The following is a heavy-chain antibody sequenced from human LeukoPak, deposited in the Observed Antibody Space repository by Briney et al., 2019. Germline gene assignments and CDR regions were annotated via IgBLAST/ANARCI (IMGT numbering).Heavy chain of an antibody. CDR2: VYYGRSP. CDR3: ARSSGTGTFSY. Sequence: SETLSLTCTVSGDSISRSTYYWAWIRQPPGKGLEWIGSVYYGRSPYFNPSLESRATMSVDTSKNHFSLKMSSVTAADTAVYYCARSSGTGTFSYWGQGTLVTVSS. CDR1: GDSISRSTYY. D-gene: IGHD6-25*01. J-gene: IGHJ4*02. V-gene: IGHV4-39*02.